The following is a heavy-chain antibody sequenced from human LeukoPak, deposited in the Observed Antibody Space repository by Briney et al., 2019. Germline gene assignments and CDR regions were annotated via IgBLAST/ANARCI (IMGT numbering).Heavy chain of an antibody. CDR3: ARESYYGSGSYLPTRHFQH. D-gene: IGHD3-10*01. J-gene: IGHJ1*01. V-gene: IGHV4-4*02. CDR2: IYHSGST. Sequence: SETLSLTCTVSGGSISSSNWWSWVRQPPGKGLEWIGEIYHSGSTNYNPSLKSRVTISVDKSKNQFFLKLSSVTAADTAVYYCARESYYGSGSYLPTRHFQHWGQGTLVTVSS. CDR1: GGSISSSNW.